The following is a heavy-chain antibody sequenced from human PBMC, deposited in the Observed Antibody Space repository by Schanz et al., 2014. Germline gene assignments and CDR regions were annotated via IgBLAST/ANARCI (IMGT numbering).Heavy chain of an antibody. V-gene: IGHV3-23*04. CDR2: ISDSGDST. D-gene: IGHD2-2*01. Sequence: VHLVESGGGVVQPGRSLRLSCAASGFTFSSYAMSWVRQAPGKGLEWVSDISDSGDSTHYADSVKGRFTISRDNAKNSLFLQMNSLSAEDTAVYYCAKVAPAATYLDSWGLGTLVTVSS. CDR3: AKVAPAATYLDS. J-gene: IGHJ4*02. CDR1: GFTFSSYA.